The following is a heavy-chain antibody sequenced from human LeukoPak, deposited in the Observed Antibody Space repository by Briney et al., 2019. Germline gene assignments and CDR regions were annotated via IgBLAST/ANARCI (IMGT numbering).Heavy chain of an antibody. CDR2: IYYSGST. J-gene: IGHJ6*02. V-gene: IGHV4-39*07. Sequence: SETLSLTCTVSGGSISSSSYYWGWIRQPPGKGLEWIGSIYYSGSTYYNPSLKSRVTISVDTSKNQFSLKLSSVTAADTAVYYCAREGHREGYGMDVWGQGTTVTVSS. CDR3: AREGHREGYGMDV. CDR1: GGSISSSSYY.